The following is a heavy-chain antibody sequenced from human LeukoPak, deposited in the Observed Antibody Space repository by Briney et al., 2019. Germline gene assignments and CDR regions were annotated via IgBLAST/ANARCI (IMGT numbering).Heavy chain of an antibody. V-gene: IGHV3-33*06. J-gene: IGHJ4*02. CDR3: AKDLAAAGIFDY. CDR1: GFTFSSYG. CDR2: IWYAGSNK. Sequence: GGSLRLSCAASGFTFSSYGMHWVRQAPGKWLEWVAVIWYAGSNKYYADSVKGRFTISRDNSKNTLYLQMNSLRAEDTAVYYCAKDLAAAGIFDYWGQGTLVTVSS. D-gene: IGHD6-13*01.